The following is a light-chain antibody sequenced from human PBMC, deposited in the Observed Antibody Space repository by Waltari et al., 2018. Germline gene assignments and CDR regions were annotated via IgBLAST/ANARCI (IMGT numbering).Light chain of an antibody. J-gene: IGKJ4*01. CDR1: QDISVW. V-gene: IGKV1-5*03. CDR3: QQYNDYFP. Sequence: DVRLTQSPSTLSASVGDRVSITCRANQDISVWVAWYHQKPGQATKLLIYKASTVQNGVPSRCSGSGSGTEFTLTITNLQPDDFATYYCQQYNDYFPFGGGTTVEI. CDR2: KAS.